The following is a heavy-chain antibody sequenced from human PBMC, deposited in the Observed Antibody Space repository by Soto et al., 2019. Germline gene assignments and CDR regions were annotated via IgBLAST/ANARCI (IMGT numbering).Heavy chain of an antibody. V-gene: IGHV1-58*01. CDR2: ILVESHNT. CDR1: GFTFADSA. J-gene: IGHJ4*02. Sequence: GASVKVSCKASGFTFADSAVQWVRQARGQSLEWMGRILVESHNTKSAQKFTERVTISWDVSTSTAFMEPRSRRSEDTAVYYCATANNTSPFDYWGQGTLVTVSS. D-gene: IGHD1-26*01. CDR3: ATANNTSPFDY.